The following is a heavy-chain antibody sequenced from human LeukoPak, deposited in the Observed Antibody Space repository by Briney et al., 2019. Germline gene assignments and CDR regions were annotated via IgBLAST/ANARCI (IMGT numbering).Heavy chain of an antibody. Sequence: SETLSLTCAVYGGSFSGYQWSWIRQPPGKGLEWIGEINHRGSTNYNPSLKSRVTMSVDTSKNQFSLILISVTAADTAVYYCARGRGAARFVTIEFDYWGQGALVTVSS. CDR2: INHRGST. D-gene: IGHD6-6*01. J-gene: IGHJ4*02. CDR1: GGSFSGYQ. V-gene: IGHV4-34*01. CDR3: ARGRGAARFVTIEFDY.